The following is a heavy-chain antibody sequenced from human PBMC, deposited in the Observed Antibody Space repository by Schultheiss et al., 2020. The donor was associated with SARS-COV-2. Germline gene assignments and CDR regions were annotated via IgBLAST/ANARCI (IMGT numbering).Heavy chain of an antibody. Sequence: GGSLRLSCSASGFIFSNYVMHWVRQAPGRGLEYVSAITSNGGSTYYEDSVKGSFTISRDNPKNTLYLQMSSLRAEDTALYYCVVGDYGKLGGYWGQGTLVTVSS. J-gene: IGHJ4*02. CDR1: GFIFSNYV. D-gene: IGHD4-17*01. V-gene: IGHV3-64D*06. CDR2: ITSNGGST. CDR3: VVGDYGKLGGY.